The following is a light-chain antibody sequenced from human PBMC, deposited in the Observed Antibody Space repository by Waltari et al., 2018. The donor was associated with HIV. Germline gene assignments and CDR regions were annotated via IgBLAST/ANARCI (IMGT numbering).Light chain of an antibody. Sequence: DIQMTQSPTSLSASVGERVTITCRASQDTDNFLAWYQHKPGEAPKLLIYSTSNLQSGVADRFSGSGSWTQCSLTITSLQADDAAIYYCQQFDTDPRTFGGGTKVEV. V-gene: IGKV1-27*01. CDR2: STS. CDR3: QQFDTDPRT. J-gene: IGKJ2*02. CDR1: QDTDNF.